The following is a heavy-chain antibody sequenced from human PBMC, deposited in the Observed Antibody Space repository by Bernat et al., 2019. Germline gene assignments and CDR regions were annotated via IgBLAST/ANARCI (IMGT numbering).Heavy chain of an antibody. CDR2: SYYSEST. J-gene: IGHJ2*01. V-gene: IGHV4-59*01. CDR3: ARDRVVITDWYFDL. Sequence: QVQLQESGPGLVKPSETLSLTCTVSGGSISSYYWSWIRQPPGKGLEWIGYSYYSESTNYNPSLKSRVTISVDTSKNQFSLKLSSVTAADTAVYYCARDRVVITDWYFDLWGRGTLVTVSS. CDR1: GGSISSYY. D-gene: IGHD3-22*01.